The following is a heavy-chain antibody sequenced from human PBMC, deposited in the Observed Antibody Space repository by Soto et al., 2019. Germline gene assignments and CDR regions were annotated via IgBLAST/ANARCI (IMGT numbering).Heavy chain of an antibody. CDR1: GGTFSSYA. V-gene: IGHV1-69*13. D-gene: IGHD4-17*01. CDR2: IIPIFGTA. Sequence: ASVKVSCKASGGTFSSYAISWVRQAPGQGLEWMGGIIPIFGTANYAQKFQGRVTITADESTSTAYMELSSLRSEDTAVYYCARVQTDGDYDWSWFDPWGQGTLFTVSS. CDR3: ARVQTDGDYDWSWFDP. J-gene: IGHJ5*02.